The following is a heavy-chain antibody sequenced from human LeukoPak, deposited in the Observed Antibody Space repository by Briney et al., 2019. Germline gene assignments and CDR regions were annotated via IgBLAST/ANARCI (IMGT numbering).Heavy chain of an antibody. CDR3: AKEGYYDSSGYPDY. J-gene: IGHJ4*02. CDR1: GFTFSSYE. V-gene: IGHV3-43D*03. CDR2: ISWDGGST. D-gene: IGHD3-22*01. Sequence: GGSLRLSCAASGFTFSSYEMNWVRQAPGKGLEWVSLISWDGGSTYYADSVKGRFTISRDNSKNSLYLQMNSLRAEDTALYYCAKEGYYDSSGYPDYWGQGTLVTVSS.